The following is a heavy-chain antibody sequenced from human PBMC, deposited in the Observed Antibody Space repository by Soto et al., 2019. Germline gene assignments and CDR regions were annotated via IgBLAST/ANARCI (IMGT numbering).Heavy chain of an antibody. J-gene: IGHJ3*02. D-gene: IGHD2-15*01. V-gene: IGHV1-2*02. CDR2: MNPKSGGT. Sequence: ASVKVSCKASGYPFSAYYTHWERQAPGQGLEWMGWMNPKSGGTYFAQKFQGRVTLTRDTSISRAYMEVNRLRSDDTAVYYCTRENIENSDVLYDAFDIWGQWPTVTVPS. CDR3: TRENIENSDVLYDAFDI. CDR1: GYPFSAYY.